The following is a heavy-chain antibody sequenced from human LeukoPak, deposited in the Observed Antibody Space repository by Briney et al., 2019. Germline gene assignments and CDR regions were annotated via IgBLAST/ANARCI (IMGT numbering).Heavy chain of an antibody. D-gene: IGHD6-19*01. CDR1: GGSISSYY. V-gene: IGHV4-59*01. Sequence: PSETLSLTCTVSGGSISSYYWSWIRQPPGKGLEWIGYIYYSGSTNYNPSLKSRVTISVDTSKNQFSLKLSSVTAADTAVYYCAREAELLYSSGWNQKDLYYYYYMDVWGKGTTVTVSS. CDR3: AREAELLYSSGWNQKDLYYYYYMDV. CDR2: IYYSGST. J-gene: IGHJ6*03.